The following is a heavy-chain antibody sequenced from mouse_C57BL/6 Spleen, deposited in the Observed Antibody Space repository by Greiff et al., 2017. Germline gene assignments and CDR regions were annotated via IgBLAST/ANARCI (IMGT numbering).Heavy chain of an antibody. CDR1: GFTFSDYG. V-gene: IGHV5-17*01. J-gene: IGHJ4*01. CDR2: ISSGSSTI. CDR3: ARGFLFYYAMDY. Sequence: EVQLVESGGGLVKPGGSLKLSCAASGFTFSDYGMHWVRQAPEKGLEWVAYISSGSSTISYADTVKGRFTISRDNAKNTLFLQMTSLRSEDTAMYYCARGFLFYYAMDYWGQGTSVTVSS.